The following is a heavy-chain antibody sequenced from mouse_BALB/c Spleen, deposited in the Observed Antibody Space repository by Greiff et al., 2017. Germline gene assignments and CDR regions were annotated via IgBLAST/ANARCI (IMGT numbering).Heavy chain of an antibody. J-gene: IGHJ4*01. V-gene: IGHV2-9*02. Sequence: VQLQESGPGLVAPSQSLSITCTVSGFSLTSYGVHWVRQPPGKGLEWLGVIWAGGSTNYNSALMSRLSISKDNSKSQVFLKMNSLQTDDTAMYYCARGEELGGNAMDYWGQGTSVTVSS. CDR3: ARGEELGGNAMDY. D-gene: IGHD4-1*01. CDR2: IWAGGST. CDR1: GFSLTSYG.